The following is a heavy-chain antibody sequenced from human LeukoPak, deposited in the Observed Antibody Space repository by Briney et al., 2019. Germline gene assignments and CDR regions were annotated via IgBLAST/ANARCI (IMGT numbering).Heavy chain of an antibody. J-gene: IGHJ6*02. CDR3: ARVVTRLREGDYYYDLDV. CDR1: GGTFSSYA. Sequence: SVKVSCKASGGTFSSYAISWMRQAPGQGLEWMGGIIPIFGTANYAQKFQGRVTITADESTSTAYMELSSLRSEDTAVYYCARVVTRLREGDYYYDLDVWGQGTTVTVSS. V-gene: IGHV1-69*01. D-gene: IGHD6-6*01. CDR2: IIPIFGTA.